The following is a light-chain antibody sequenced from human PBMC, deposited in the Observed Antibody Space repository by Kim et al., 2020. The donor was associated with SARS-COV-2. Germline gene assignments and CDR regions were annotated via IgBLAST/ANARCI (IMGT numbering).Light chain of an antibody. Sequence: GQSITISCTGTSSDVGGYNYVSWYQQHPGKAPKLMLYDVSTRPSGVSNRFSGSKFGNTASLTISGLLAEDEADYYCSSYTSILHVVFGGGTQLTVL. V-gene: IGLV2-14*03. CDR3: SSYTSILHVV. CDR1: SSDVGGYNY. CDR2: DVS. J-gene: IGLJ2*01.